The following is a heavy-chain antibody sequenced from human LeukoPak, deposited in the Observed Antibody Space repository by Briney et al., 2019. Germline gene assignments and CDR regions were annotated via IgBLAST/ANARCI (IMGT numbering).Heavy chain of an antibody. CDR1: GFTMSNYG. CDR2: IKQDGSEK. V-gene: IGHV3-7*03. CDR3: AGGTGFIIKD. J-gene: IGHJ4*02. D-gene: IGHD3-9*01. Sequence: PGGSLGLSCAASGFTMSNYGVSWVRRAPGKGLEWVANIKQDGSEKNYVDSVKGRFTISRDNAKNSLYLQMNNLRVEDTAKYYCAGGTGFIIKDWGQGTLVTVSS.